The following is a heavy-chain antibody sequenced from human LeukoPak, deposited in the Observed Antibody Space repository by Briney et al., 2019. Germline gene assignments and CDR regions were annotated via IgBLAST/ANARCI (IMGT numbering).Heavy chain of an antibody. V-gene: IGHV4-31*03. Sequence: SETLSLTCTVSGDSISSGGYFWTWVRQHPGKGLEWIGYIFHSGNTYSNPSLKSRLTISIDTSKNRFSLNLNSVTGADTAVYYCARGDARLLAARPTWLDPWGQGTLVTVSS. CDR2: IFHSGNT. D-gene: IGHD6-6*01. CDR1: GDSISSGGYF. CDR3: ARGDARLLAARPTWLDP. J-gene: IGHJ5*02.